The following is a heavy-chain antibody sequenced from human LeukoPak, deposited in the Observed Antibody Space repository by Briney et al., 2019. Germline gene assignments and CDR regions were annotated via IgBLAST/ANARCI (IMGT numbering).Heavy chain of an antibody. CDR2: IYYSGST. CDR3: ATGYYYDSTGFFDY. J-gene: IGHJ4*02. CDR1: GDSISPYY. V-gene: IGHV4-59*01. Sequence: PSETLSLTCTVSGDSISPYYLTWIRQPPGKGLEWIGYIYYSGSTNYNPSLKSRVTISIDTSKNQFSLNLSSVTAADTAVYYCATGYYYDSTGFFDYWGQGILVTVSS. D-gene: IGHD3-22*01.